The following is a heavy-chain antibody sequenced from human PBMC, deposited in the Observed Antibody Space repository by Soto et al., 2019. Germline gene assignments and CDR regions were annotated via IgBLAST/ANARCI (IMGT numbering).Heavy chain of an antibody. CDR3: AKDIDVWPRIYDY. D-gene: IGHD2-21*01. Sequence: GGSLRLSCAASGFTFSSYAMSWVRQAPGKGLEWVSAISGSGGSTYYADSVKGRFTISRDNSKNTLYLQMTSLRAEDTAVYYCAKDIDVWPRIYDYWGQGTLVTVSS. CDR2: ISGSGGST. J-gene: IGHJ4*02. V-gene: IGHV3-23*01. CDR1: GFTFSSYA.